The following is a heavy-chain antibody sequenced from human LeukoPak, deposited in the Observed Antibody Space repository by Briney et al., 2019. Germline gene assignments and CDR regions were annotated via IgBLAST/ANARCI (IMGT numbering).Heavy chain of an antibody. Sequence: GGSLRLSCAASRFTFSGSWMTWVRQAPGKGLEWVANIKYDGSEKYYVDSVKGGFTISRDNAKNSLFLQMNSLRAEDTAVYYCARDLERLDMLRRRDYYYMDVWGKGTTVTVSS. V-gene: IGHV3-7*01. J-gene: IGHJ6*03. CDR3: ARDLERLDMLRRRDYYYMDV. CDR1: RFTFSGSW. CDR2: IKYDGSEK. D-gene: IGHD3-10*01.